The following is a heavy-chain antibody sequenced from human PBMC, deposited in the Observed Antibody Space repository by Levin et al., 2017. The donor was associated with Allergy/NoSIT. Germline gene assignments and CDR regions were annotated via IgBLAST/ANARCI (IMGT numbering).Heavy chain of an antibody. Sequence: GGSLRLSCAASGFSFRSFGMHWVRQAPGKGLEWVAVISYDGNDKYYADSVKGRFTISRDNPKNTLYLQMNSLRTEDTAVYYCAKDVVFGTSSWALDYWRQGTLVTVSS. CDR1: GFSFRSFG. CDR2: ISYDGNDK. J-gene: IGHJ4*02. D-gene: IGHD6-13*01. CDR3: AKDVVFGTSSWALDY. V-gene: IGHV3-30*18.